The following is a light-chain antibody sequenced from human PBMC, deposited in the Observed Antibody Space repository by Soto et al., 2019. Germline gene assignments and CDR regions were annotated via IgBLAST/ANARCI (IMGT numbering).Light chain of an antibody. V-gene: IGKV4-1*01. Sequence: DIVMTQSPASLSVSLGEMATINCKSSQSVLYSPNNKNYLAWYQHKPGQPPNLLVYWASTRESGVPDRFSGSGSGTDFTLTISSLQAEDVAVYYCQQYYDTPRTFGQGTKVDIK. CDR3: QQYYDTPRT. J-gene: IGKJ1*01. CDR2: WAS. CDR1: QSVLYSPNNKNY.